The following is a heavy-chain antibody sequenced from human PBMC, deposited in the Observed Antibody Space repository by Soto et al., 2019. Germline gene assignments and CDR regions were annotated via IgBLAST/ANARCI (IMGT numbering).Heavy chain of an antibody. D-gene: IGHD3-10*01. Sequence: SVKVSCKASGGTFSRYAISWVRQAPGQGLEWMGGIIPIFGTANYAQKFQGRVTITADESTSTAYMELRSLRSDDTAVYYCARGGSGSYPFDYWGQGTLVTVSS. CDR1: GGTFSRYA. CDR2: IIPIFGTA. V-gene: IGHV1-69*13. CDR3: ARGGSGSYPFDY. J-gene: IGHJ4*02.